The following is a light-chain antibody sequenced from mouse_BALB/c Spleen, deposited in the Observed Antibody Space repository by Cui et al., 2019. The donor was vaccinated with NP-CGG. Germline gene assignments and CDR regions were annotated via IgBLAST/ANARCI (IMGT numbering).Light chain of an antibody. V-gene: IGLV1*01. Sequence: QTIVTQESALTTSPDEKVTLTCLSSTGAVTNNNFANCVQEKPDHLFTGLIGGTNNRTPGVPARFSGSLIGDKAALTSTGAQTEDEAIYFCALWYSNHWVFGGGTKLTVL. J-gene: IGLJ1*01. CDR2: GTN. CDR3: ALWYSNHWV. CDR1: TGAVTNNNF.